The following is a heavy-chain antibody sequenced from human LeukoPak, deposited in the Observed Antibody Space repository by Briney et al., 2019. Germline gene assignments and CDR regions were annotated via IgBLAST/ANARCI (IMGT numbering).Heavy chain of an antibody. J-gene: IGHJ4*02. CDR3: ARTIAVAGPYYFDS. CDR2: IWYDGSNK. CDR1: GFTFSGYG. Sequence: GGSLRLSCAASGFTFSGYGMHWVRQAPGKGLERVAVIWYDGSNKYYVDSVKGRFTISRDNSKNTLFLQMNSLRADDTAVYYCARTIAVAGPYYFDSWGQGTLVTVSS. D-gene: IGHD6-19*01. V-gene: IGHV3-33*01.